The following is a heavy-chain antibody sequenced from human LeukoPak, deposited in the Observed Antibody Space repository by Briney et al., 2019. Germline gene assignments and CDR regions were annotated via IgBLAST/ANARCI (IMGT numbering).Heavy chain of an antibody. CDR3: TTGNWGSFSY. CDR2: ITSKTDGGTP. J-gene: IGHJ4*02. D-gene: IGHD7-27*01. CDR1: GFTFSNAW. Sequence: GGSLRLSCAASGFTFSNAWMNWVRQAPGKGLEWIGRITSKTDGGTPLYPAPVKGRFAISRDDSKNTLYLQMNSLQTEDTAVYYCTTGNWGSFSYWGQGTLVTVSS. V-gene: IGHV3-15*01.